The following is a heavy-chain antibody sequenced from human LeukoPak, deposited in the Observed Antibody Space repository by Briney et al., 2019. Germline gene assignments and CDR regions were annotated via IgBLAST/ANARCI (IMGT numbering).Heavy chain of an antibody. CDR1: GYSFTSYW. Sequence: PGESLKISCKGSGYSFTSYWICWGRQMPGKGLEWMGIIYPGDSDTTYSPSFQGQVTISADKSISTVYLQWSSLKASDTAMYYCARQSRDGSKTRGYYFDYWGQGTLVTVSS. J-gene: IGHJ4*02. V-gene: IGHV5-51*01. D-gene: IGHD3-10*01. CDR2: IYPGDSDT. CDR3: ARQSRDGSKTRGYYFDY.